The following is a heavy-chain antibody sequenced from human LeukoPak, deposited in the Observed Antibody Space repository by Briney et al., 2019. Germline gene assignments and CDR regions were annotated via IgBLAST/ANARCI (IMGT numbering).Heavy chain of an antibody. CDR3: ARDAGYYYDSSGYLY. CDR1: GFTFSSYW. D-gene: IGHD3-22*01. CDR2: IKQDGSEK. J-gene: IGHJ4*02. V-gene: IGHV3-7*01. Sequence: AGSLRLSCAASGFTFSSYWMSWVRQAPGKGLEWVANIKQDGSEKYYVDSVKGRFTISRDNAKNSLYLQMNSLRAEDTAVYYCARDAGYYYDSSGYLYWGQGTLVAVSS.